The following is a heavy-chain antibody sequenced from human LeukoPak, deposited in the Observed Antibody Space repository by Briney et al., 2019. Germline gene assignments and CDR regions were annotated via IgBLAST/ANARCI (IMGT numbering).Heavy chain of an antibody. CDR1: GFTLSSYA. V-gene: IGHV3-23*01. J-gene: IGHJ4*02. CDR2: ISGSGGST. CDR3: AKEPNDFWSGFLYYFDY. Sequence: GGSLRLSCAASGFTLSSYAMSWVRQAPGKGLEWVSAISGSGGSTYYADSVKGRFTISRDNSKNTLYLQMNSLRAEDTAVYYCAKEPNDFWSGFLYYFDYWGQGTLVTVSS. D-gene: IGHD3-3*01.